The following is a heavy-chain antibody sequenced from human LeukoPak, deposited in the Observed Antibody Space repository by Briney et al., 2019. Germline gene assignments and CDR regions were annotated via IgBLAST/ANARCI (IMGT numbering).Heavy chain of an antibody. J-gene: IGHJ4*02. Sequence: ASVKVSCKASGYTFTNYGISWVRQAPGQGFEWMGWISAYNGNSIYAQKLQGRVTVATDTPTSTAYMELRSLRSDDTAVYYCARDQWSSSSQRNIDCWGQGTLVTVSS. V-gene: IGHV1-18*01. D-gene: IGHD6-13*01. CDR2: ISAYNGNS. CDR1: GYTFTNYG. CDR3: ARDQWSSSSQRNIDC.